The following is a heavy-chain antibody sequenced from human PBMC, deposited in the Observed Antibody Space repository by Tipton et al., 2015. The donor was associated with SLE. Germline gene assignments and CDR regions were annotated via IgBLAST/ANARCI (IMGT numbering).Heavy chain of an antibody. V-gene: IGHV6-1*01. D-gene: IGHD6-13*01. J-gene: IGHJ1*01. CDR2: TYYRSKWYN. CDR3: ARDSAIAAAGTGYFQH. Sequence: TLSLTCTVSGGSISSYYCSWIRQSPSRGLEWLGRTYYRSKWYNDYAVSVKSRITINPDTSKNQFSLQLNSVTPEDTAVYYCARDSAIAAAGTGYFQHWGQGTLVTVSS. CDR1: GGSISSYY.